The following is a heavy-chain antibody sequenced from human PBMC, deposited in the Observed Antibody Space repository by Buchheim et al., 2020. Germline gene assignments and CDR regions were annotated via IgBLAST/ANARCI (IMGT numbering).Heavy chain of an antibody. CDR2: IHPGDGTT. V-gene: IGHV1-46*01. CDR1: GDTFTFTHYY. Sequence: QVQLVQSGAEVKKPGASLKLSCKASGDTFTFTHYYMHWVRQAPGQGLEWVGVIHPGDGTTGYAQKFQGRVTITRDTSTTPIYMELSSLTSEDTAVDYCARDKEAFDNWGEGTL. J-gene: IGHJ4*03. CDR3: ARDKEAFDN.